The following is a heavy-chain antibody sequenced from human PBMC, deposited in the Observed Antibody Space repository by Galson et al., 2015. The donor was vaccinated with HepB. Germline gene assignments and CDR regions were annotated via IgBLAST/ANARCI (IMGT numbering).Heavy chain of an antibody. CDR1: GFTFSSYA. D-gene: IGHD2-8*02. J-gene: IGHJ6*02. CDR2: ISYDGSNT. Sequence: SLRLSCAASGFTFSSYAMSWVRQAPGKGLEWVSVISYDGSNTYYADSVKGRFTISRDNSKNTLYLQMNSLRAEDTAVYYCARGSGGDCTGSNCFPHEVAAYYYGGLDVWGQGTTVTVSS. CDR3: ARGSGGDCTGSNCFPHEVAAYYYGGLDV. V-gene: IGHV3-30-3*01.